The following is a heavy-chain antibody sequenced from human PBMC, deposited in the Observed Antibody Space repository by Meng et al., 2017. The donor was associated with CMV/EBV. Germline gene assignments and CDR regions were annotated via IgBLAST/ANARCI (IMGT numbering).Heavy chain of an antibody. CDR3: ARSDTIFGVAYYYYGLDV. J-gene: IGHJ6*02. CDR1: GCTFSSYA. D-gene: IGHD3-3*01. Sequence: SVTVSCKASGCTFSSYAISWVRQAPGKGLEWMGGIIPIFGTANYAQKFQGRVTITTDESTSTAYMELSSLRAEDTAVYYCARSDTIFGVAYYYYGLDVWGQGTTVTVSS. V-gene: IGHV1-69*05. CDR2: IIPIFGTA.